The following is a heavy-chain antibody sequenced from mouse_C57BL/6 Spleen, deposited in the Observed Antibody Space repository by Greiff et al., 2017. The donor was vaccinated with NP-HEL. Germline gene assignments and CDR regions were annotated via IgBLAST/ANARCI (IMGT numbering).Heavy chain of an antibody. J-gene: IGHJ4*01. CDR1: GFTFTDYY. V-gene: IGHV7-3*01. Sequence: EVKVVESGGGLVQPGGSLSLSCAASGFTFTDYYMSWVRQPPGKALEWLGFIRNKANGYTTEYSASVKGRFTISRDNSQSILYLQMNALRAEDSATYYCARSLPAMDYWGQGTSVTVSS. CDR2: IRNKANGYTT. CDR3: ARSLPAMDY.